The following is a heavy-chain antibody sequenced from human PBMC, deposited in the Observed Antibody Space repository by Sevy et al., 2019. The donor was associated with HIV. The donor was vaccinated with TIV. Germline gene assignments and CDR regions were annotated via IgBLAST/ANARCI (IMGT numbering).Heavy chain of an antibody. J-gene: IGHJ6*02. CDR1: GFTFDDYA. CDR2: ISWNSGSL. V-gene: IGHV3-9*01. Sequence: GGSLRLSCAASGFTFDDYAMHWVRQAPGKGLEWVSGISWNSGSLGYADSVKGRFTISRDNAKNSLYLQMNSLRAEDTALYYCAKDTGSYYGMDVWGQGTTVSVSS. D-gene: IGHD2-15*01. CDR3: AKDTGSYYGMDV.